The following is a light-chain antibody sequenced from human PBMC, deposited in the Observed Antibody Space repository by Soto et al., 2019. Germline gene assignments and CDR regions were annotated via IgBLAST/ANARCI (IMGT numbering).Light chain of an antibody. Sequence: DIVLTQSPATLSLSPGERATISGRASQTIRGLLAWYQQRPGKAPRLVIYDASNRATGIPDRLSGSGSGTDLNLTISSLEPEDFAFYYCQQRSGWPLTCGGGTKVDIK. CDR3: QQRSGWPLT. CDR2: DAS. CDR1: QTIRGL. V-gene: IGKV3-11*01. J-gene: IGKJ4*01.